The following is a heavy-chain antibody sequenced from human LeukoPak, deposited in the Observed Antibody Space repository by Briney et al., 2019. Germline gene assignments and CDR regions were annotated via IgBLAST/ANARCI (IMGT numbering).Heavy chain of an antibody. CDR3: ARGIAVAPGDTFDI. J-gene: IGHJ3*02. CDR1: GYTLTDYY. CDR2: IYPNSGDT. Sequence: ASVKVSCTASGYTLTDYYMHWVRQAPGQGLEWMGWIYPNSGDTNYAQKFQGRVTMTRDTSMSTGYMELSSLRSDDTAVYYCARGIAVAPGDTFDIWGQGTVVTVSS. D-gene: IGHD6-19*01. V-gene: IGHV1-2*02.